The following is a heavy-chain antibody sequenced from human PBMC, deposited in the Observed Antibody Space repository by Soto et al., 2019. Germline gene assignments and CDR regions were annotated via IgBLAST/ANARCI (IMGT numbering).Heavy chain of an antibody. D-gene: IGHD4-17*01. CDR3: ARDPGWYGDYDYYFDY. CDR2: ISSSSSYI. CDR1: GFTFSSYS. J-gene: IGHJ4*02. Sequence: GGSLRLSCAASGFTFSSYSMNWVRQAPGKGLEWVSSISSSSSYIYYADSVKGRFTISRDNAKNSLYLQMNSLRAEDTAVYYCARDPGWYGDYDYYFDYWGQGTLVTVSS. V-gene: IGHV3-21*01.